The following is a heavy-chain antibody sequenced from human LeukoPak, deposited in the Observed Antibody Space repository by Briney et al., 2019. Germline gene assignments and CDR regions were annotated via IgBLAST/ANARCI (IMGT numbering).Heavy chain of an antibody. V-gene: IGHV4-59*01. Sequence: SETLSLTCTVSGGSISSFFWNWIRQPPGKGLEWIGYIYYSGSTNYNPSLKSRVTISVDTSKNQFSLKLSSVTAADTAVYYCARGEIADKGTPWFDPWGQGTLVTVSS. D-gene: IGHD6-13*01. CDR3: ARGEIADKGTPWFDP. J-gene: IGHJ5*02. CDR2: IYYSGST. CDR1: GGSISSFF.